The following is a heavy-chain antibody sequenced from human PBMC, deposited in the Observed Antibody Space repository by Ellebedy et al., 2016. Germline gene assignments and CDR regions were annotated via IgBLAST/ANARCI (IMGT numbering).Heavy chain of an antibody. V-gene: IGHV4-31*01. CDR2: IYHSGST. D-gene: IGHD3-3*01. J-gene: IGHJ4*02. CDR3: ARGLTNDFWSDNPHYFDN. CDR1: GGSISSGGSY. Sequence: SETLSLTCIVSGGSISSGGSYWSWIRQHPGKGLEWIGDIYHSGSTSYNPSLKSPVTISLDTSKNQFSLRLSSVTAADTAVYYCARGLTNDFWSDNPHYFDNWGQGTLVTVSS.